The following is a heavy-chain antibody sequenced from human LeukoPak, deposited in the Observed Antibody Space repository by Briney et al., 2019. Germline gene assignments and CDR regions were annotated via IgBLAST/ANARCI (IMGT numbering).Heavy chain of an antibody. CDR2: ISSSADST. Sequence: PGGSLRLSCEASGFTFSSYAMSWVRHAPGKGLAWVSVISSSADSTYYADSVKGRFTISRDNSKNTLYLQMNNLRAEDTAVYYCAKPLEKYTYGGNFDYWGQGILVTVSS. D-gene: IGHD4-23*01. J-gene: IGHJ4*02. V-gene: IGHV3-23*01. CDR1: GFTFSSYA. CDR3: AKPLEKYTYGGNFDY.